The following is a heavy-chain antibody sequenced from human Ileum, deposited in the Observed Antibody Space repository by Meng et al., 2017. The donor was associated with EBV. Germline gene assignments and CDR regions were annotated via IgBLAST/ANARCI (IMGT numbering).Heavy chain of an antibody. CDR3: ARERGGGDRGIQ. D-gene: IGHD2-21*02. Sequence: QVQLQESGPGLVKPSGTLSLTCAGSGDSISSNNWWSWVRQPPGKGLEWIGEIYHSGSTNYNPSFKSRVTMSVDKSKNQISLNLSSVTAADTAVYYCARERGGGDRGIQWGQGTLVTVSS. V-gene: IGHV4-4*02. CDR1: GDSISSNNW. CDR2: IYHSGST. J-gene: IGHJ4*02.